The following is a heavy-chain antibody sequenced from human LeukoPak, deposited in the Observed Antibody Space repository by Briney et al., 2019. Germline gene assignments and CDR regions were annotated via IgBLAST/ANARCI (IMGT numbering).Heavy chain of an antibody. CDR1: GGSLSSSNR. D-gene: IGHD6-19*01. CDR3: ARAPPRSSGWYYFDY. Sequence: SETLSLTCAVSGGSLSSSNRWYWVRQPPGKGLEWVGEIYHTGSTNYNPSLKSRVTISVDKSKNQFSLKLTSVTAADTAVYYCARAPPRSSGWYYFDYWGQGTLVTVSS. CDR2: IYHTGST. J-gene: IGHJ4*02. V-gene: IGHV4-4*02.